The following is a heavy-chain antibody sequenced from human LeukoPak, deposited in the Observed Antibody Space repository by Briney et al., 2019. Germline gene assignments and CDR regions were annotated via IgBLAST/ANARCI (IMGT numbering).Heavy chain of an antibody. CDR2: IKQDGSEK. Sequence: GGSLRLSCAASGFTFSSYWMSWVRQAPGKGLEWVANIKQDGSEKYYVDSVKGRFTISRDNAKNSLYLQMNSLRAEGTAVYYCARDASYYDYVWGSYSNYYYGMDVWGQGTTVTVSS. CDR3: ARDASYYDYVWGSYSNYYYGMDV. D-gene: IGHD3-16*01. J-gene: IGHJ6*02. V-gene: IGHV3-7*01. CDR1: GFTFSSYW.